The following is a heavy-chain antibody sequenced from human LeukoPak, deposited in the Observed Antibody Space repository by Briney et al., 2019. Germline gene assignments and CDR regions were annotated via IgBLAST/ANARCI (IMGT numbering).Heavy chain of an antibody. J-gene: IGHJ5*02. D-gene: IGHD2-15*01. V-gene: IGHV4-30-2*01. CDR2: IYHSGST. Sequence: SETLSLTCAVSGGSISSGGYSWGWIRQPPGKGLEWIGYIYHSGSTYYNPSLKSRVTISVDRSKNQFSLKLSSVTAADTAVYYWARGRVDWFDPWGQGTLVTVSS. CDR3: ARGRVDWFDP. CDR1: GGSISSGGYS.